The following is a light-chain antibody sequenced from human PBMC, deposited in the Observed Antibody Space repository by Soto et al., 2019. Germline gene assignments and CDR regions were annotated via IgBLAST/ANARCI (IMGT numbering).Light chain of an antibody. CDR1: LTVSDNY. CDR2: GAS. V-gene: IGKV3-20*01. J-gene: IGKJ2*01. CDR3: QQYGSSPYT. Sequence: LTNSQDTLSLSRWERATLSCRASLTVSDNYLAWYQQKAGQAPRLVIYGASNRATGIPDRFSGSGSGTDFTLTIRRLEPEDFAVYYCQQYGSSPYTFGQGTKVDIK.